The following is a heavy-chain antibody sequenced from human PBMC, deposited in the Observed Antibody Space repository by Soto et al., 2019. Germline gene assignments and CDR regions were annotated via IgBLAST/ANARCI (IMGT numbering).Heavy chain of an antibody. J-gene: IGHJ4*02. D-gene: IGHD2-15*01. CDR3: ARVYCSGGSCYSIDY. Sequence: ASVKVSCKASGYTFTSYYMHWVRQAPGQGLEWMGIINPSGGSSSYAQKFQGRVTMTRDTSTSTVYMELSTLKSEDTAVYYCARVYCSGGSCYSIDYWGQGTLVTVSS. V-gene: IGHV1-46*03. CDR1: GYTFTSYY. CDR2: INPSGGSS.